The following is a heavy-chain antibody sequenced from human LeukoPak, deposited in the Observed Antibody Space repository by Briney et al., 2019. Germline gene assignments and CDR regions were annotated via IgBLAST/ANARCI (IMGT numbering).Heavy chain of an antibody. V-gene: IGHV4-34*01. J-gene: IGHJ4*02. CDR2: INHSGST. D-gene: IGHD4-23*01. CDR3: ARAPYYGGNPFDY. CDR1: GGSFSGYY. Sequence: SETLSLTCAVYGGSFSGYYWSWIRQPPGKGLEGIGEINHSGSTNYNPSLKSRVTISVDTSKNQFSLKLSSVTAADTAVYYCARAPYYGGNPFDYWGQGTLVTVSS.